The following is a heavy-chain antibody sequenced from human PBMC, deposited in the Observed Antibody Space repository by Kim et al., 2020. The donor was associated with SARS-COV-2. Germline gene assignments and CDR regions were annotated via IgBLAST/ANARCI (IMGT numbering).Heavy chain of an antibody. V-gene: IGHV3-23*01. CDR1: EFTLKNYA. Sequence: GGSLRLSCAASEFTLKNYATNWVRQAPGKGLEWVSIITSDGRTYYADSVKGRFTISRDKSKNTVYLQMNSLRVEDTAVYYCAKSPHGDYVYFDYWGQGTLVTVSS. J-gene: IGHJ4*02. CDR2: ITSDGRT. CDR3: AKSPHGDYVYFDY. D-gene: IGHD4-17*01.